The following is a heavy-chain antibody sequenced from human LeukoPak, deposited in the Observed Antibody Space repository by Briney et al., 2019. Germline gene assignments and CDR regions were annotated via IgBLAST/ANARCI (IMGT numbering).Heavy chain of an antibody. D-gene: IGHD2-2*01. CDR2: VYNSGTT. V-gene: IGHV4-59*08. Sequence: SETLSLTCTVSGGFTSPYKWNWIRQPPGKGLEWIGFVYNSGTTSYNPSLKNRVTISVDTSKSQFSLKLTSVTAADTAVYYCARGGTSYNFGYWGQGALVTVSS. J-gene: IGHJ4*02. CDR1: GGFTSPYK. CDR3: ARGGTSYNFGY.